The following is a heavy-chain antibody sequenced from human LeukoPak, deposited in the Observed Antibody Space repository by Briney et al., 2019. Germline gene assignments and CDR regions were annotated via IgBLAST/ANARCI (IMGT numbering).Heavy chain of an antibody. CDR3: ARGEDIVVVPAAIGGIFDY. CDR2: INPSGGST. J-gene: IGHJ4*02. D-gene: IGHD2-2*01. V-gene: IGHV1-46*01. CDR1: GYTFTSYY. Sequence: ASVKVSCKASGYTFTSYYMHWVRQAPGQGLEWMGIINPSGGSTSYAQKFQGRVTMTRDTSTSTVYMELSSLRSEDTAVYYCARGEDIVVVPAAIGGIFDYWGQGTLVTVSS.